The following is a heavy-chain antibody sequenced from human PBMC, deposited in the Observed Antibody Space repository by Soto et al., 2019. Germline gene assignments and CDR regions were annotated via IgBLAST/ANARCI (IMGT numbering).Heavy chain of an antibody. CDR3: ATTTILLRADQERGAPYNYYGLDF. D-gene: IGHD2-8*01. V-gene: IGHV3-7*03. CDR2: IKQDGSEK. J-gene: IGHJ6*04. Sequence: PGGSLRLSCAASGFTFSNFWMSWVRQAPGKGLEWVANIKQDGSEKKYVDSVKGRFTISRDNAKNSLFLQMYSLRAEDTAVYYCATTTILLRADQERGAPYNYYGLDFWGKGTTVTVPS. CDR1: GFTFSNFW.